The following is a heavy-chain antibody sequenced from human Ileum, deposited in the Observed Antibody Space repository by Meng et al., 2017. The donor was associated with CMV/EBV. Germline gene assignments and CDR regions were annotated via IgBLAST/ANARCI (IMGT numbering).Heavy chain of an antibody. CDR2: INPNPRRCGT. CDR3: SRGNSPLSGAAALWS. V-gene: IGHV1-2*06. D-gene: IGHD6-25*01. J-gene: IGHJ5*02. CDR1: GYIFTVYY. Sequence: LYQARARLTRPAASVKVSCKASGYIFTVYYLHLVRQAPGHGLEWMGRINPNPRRCGTDYAQKFQGRLAMTRDTSTSIAFMELSSLKSDDTAVYYCSRGNSPLSGAAALWSWGQGTLVTVSS.